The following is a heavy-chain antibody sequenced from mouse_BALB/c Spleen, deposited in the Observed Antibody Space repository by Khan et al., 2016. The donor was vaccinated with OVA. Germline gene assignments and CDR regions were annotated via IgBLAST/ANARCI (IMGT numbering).Heavy chain of an antibody. D-gene: IGHD2-14*01. J-gene: IGHJ3*01. CDR1: GYTFTTYT. Sequence: VQLQQSGTELARPGASVKMSCKASGYTFTTYTMHWVKQRPGQGLEWIGYISPSSGYTNYNQKFKDKATLTADKSSITAYMQLSSLTSEDSAVYYCARGGAYYRSDGWVAYWGQGTLVTVSA. CDR2: ISPSSGYT. V-gene: IGHV1-4*01. CDR3: ARGGAYYRSDGWVAY.